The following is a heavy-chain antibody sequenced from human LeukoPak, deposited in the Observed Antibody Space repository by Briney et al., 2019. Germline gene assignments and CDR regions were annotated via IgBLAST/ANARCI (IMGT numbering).Heavy chain of an antibody. CDR2: ISSSSSYI. CDR1: GFTFSSYS. V-gene: IGHV3-21*01. Sequence: GGSLRLSCAASGFTFSSYSMNSVRQAPGKGLEWVSSISSSSSYIYYADSVKGRFTISRDNAKNSLYLQMNSLRAEDTAVYYCARDTLDYYDSGYDAFDIWGQGTMVTVSS. J-gene: IGHJ3*02. D-gene: IGHD3-22*01. CDR3: ARDTLDYYDSGYDAFDI.